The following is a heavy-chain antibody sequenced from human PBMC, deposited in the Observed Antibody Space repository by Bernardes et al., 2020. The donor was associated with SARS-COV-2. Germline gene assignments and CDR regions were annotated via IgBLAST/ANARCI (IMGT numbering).Heavy chain of an antibody. J-gene: IGHJ4*02. CDR1: RYTLNELS. D-gene: IGHD2-15*01. Sequence: ASVKVSCKVSRYTLNELSMHWVRQAPGKGLEWMGGFDPEDGEIFYAQKLQGRVTMTEDTSSDTAYMDLSSLTSEDTAVYYCATAPRLGYCGGGSCYGARFFDSWGQGTLVTVSS. CDR2: FDPEDGEI. V-gene: IGHV1-24*01. CDR3: ATAPRLGYCGGGSCYGARFFDS.